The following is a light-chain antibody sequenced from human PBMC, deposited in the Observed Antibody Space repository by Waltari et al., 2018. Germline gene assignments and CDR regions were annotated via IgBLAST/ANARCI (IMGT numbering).Light chain of an antibody. CDR1: QGISNW. CDR2: AAS. J-gene: IGKJ1*01. Sequence: DIRMTQSPSSVSVSVGDRVTITCRASQGISNWLAWYQQKPGKAPKLLIYAASSLHSGVQARFGGSGSGTDFTLTISSLQPEDFATYYCQQAHSFPRTFGQGTKVEVK. CDR3: QQAHSFPRT. V-gene: IGKV1-12*01.